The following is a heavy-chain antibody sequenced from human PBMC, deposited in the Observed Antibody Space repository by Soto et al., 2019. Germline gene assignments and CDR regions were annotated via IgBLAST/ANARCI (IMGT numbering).Heavy chain of an antibody. V-gene: IGHV3-23*01. CDR2: ISGSGGST. CDR3: AKGKWIQLWLAFANLEY. Sequence: GGSLRLSCAASGFTFSSYAMSWVRQAPGKGLEWVSAISGSGGSTYYADSVKGRFTISRDNSKNTLYLQMNSLRAEDTAVYYCAKGKWIQLWLAFANLEYWGQGTLVTVSS. CDR1: GFTFSSYA. J-gene: IGHJ4*02. D-gene: IGHD5-18*01.